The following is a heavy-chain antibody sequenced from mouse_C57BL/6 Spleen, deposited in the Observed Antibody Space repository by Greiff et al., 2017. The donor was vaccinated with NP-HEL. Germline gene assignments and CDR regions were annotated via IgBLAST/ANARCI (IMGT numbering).Heavy chain of an antibody. Sequence: VQLKESGAELVRPGASVTLSCKASGYTFTDYEMHWVKQTPVHGLEWIGAIDPETGGTAYNQKFKGKAILTADKSSSTAYMALRSLTSEDSAVYYCTRLGSDYWGQGTTLTVSS. J-gene: IGHJ2*01. D-gene: IGHD4-1*01. CDR1: GYTFTDYE. V-gene: IGHV1-15*01. CDR2: IDPETGGT. CDR3: TRLGSDY.